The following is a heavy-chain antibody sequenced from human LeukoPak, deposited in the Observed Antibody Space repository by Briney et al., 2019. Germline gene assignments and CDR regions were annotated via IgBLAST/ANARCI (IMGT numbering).Heavy chain of an antibody. CDR1: GFTFSSYE. J-gene: IGHJ4*02. Sequence: GGSPRLSCAASGFTFSSYEMNWVRQAPGKGLEWVSYISSSGSTIYYADSVKGRFTISRDNAKNSLYLQMNSLRAEDTAVYYCARGFTSGSSNLDYWGQGTLVTVSS. D-gene: IGHD1-26*01. CDR2: ISSSGSTI. V-gene: IGHV3-48*03. CDR3: ARGFTSGSSNLDY.